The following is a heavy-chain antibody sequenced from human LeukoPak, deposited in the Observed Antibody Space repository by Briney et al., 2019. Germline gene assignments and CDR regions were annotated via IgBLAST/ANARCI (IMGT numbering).Heavy chain of an antibody. Sequence: PGGSLRLSCAASGFTFSDYYMSWIRQAPGKGLEWVSYISSSGSTIYYADSVKGRFTISRDNAKNSLYLQMNSLRAEDTAVYYCARQYYDFWSGYYTFDYWGQGTLVTVSS. CDR1: GFTFSDYY. CDR2: ISSSGSTI. CDR3: ARQYYDFWSGYYTFDY. D-gene: IGHD3-3*01. J-gene: IGHJ4*02. V-gene: IGHV3-11*04.